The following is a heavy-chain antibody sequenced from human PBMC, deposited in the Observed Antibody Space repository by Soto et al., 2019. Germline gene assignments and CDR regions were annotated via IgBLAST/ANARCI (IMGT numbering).Heavy chain of an antibody. CDR2: SNQSGST. D-gene: IGHD5-12*01. V-gene: IGHV4-34*01. CDR3: ARVPAYSGYDYIDY. CDR1: GGSFSGYY. Sequence: PSETLSLTCAVYGGSFSGYYWSWIRQPPGKGLEWIGESNQSGSTNYNPSLKSRVTISVDTSKNQFSLKLSSVTAADTAVYYCARVPAYSGYDYIDYWGQGPFITFSS. J-gene: IGHJ4*02.